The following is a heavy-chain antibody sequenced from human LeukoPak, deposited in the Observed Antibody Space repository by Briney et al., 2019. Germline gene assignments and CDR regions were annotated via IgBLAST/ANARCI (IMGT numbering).Heavy chain of an antibody. D-gene: IGHD5-18*01. CDR2: IIPIFGTA. V-gene: IGHV1-69*05. CDR1: GGTFSSYA. Sequence: SVKVSCKASGGTFSSYAISWVRQAPGQGLEWMGGIIPIFGTANYAQKFQGRVTITTDESTSTAYMELSSLRSEDTAVYYCARVGGSGDTAMGYFDYWGQGTLVTVSS. J-gene: IGHJ4*02. CDR3: ARVGGSGDTAMGYFDY.